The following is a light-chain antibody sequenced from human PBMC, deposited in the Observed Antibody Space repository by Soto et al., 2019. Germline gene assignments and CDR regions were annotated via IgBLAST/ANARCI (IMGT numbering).Light chain of an antibody. V-gene: IGKV1-39*01. J-gene: IGKJ2*01. CDR2: AAS. CDR1: QTISTY. CDR3: QQSLGIPYT. Sequence: DIQMTQSPSALSASVGDRVTITCRASQTISTYLNWYQQKPGKAPKLLIYAASTLQSGVPSRFSSSGSGTNFHLTISSLQPEDFATSYCQQSLGIPYTFGQGTRLEIK.